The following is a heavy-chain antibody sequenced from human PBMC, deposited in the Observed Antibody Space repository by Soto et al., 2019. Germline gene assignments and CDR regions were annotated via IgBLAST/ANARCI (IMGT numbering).Heavy chain of an antibody. D-gene: IGHD3-10*01. CDR1: GFTFSSYW. CDR3: ARVGYGSGSYHGWFDP. V-gene: IGHV3-74*01. CDR2: INSDGTST. Sequence: PGGSLRLSCAASGFTFSSYWMHWVRQAPGKGLVWASLINSDGTSTSYADSVKGRFTISRDNAKNTLYLQMNSLRAEDTAVYYCARVGYGSGSYHGWFDPWGQGTLVTVSS. J-gene: IGHJ5*02.